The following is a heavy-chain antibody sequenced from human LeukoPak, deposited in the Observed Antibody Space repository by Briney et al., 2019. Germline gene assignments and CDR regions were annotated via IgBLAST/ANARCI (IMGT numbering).Heavy chain of an antibody. J-gene: IGHJ2*01. V-gene: IGHV4-34*01. CDR3: ARGVLGPYHFDL. CDR1: GGSFRGYY. CDR2: IHYTGAT. D-gene: IGHD7-27*01. Sequence: SETLSLTCAVYGGSFRGYYWSWLRQPPGKGLEWIGEIHYTGATNYKPSLKSRVTISGDPSKNQVSLRVSSVTAADTAVYYCARGVLGPYHFDLWGRGTLVTVSS.